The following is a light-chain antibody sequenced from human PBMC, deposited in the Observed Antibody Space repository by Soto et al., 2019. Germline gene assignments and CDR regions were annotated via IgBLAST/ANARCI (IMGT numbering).Light chain of an antibody. CDR3: QAWGSSTGV. CDR1: KLGDKY. J-gene: IGLJ1*01. V-gene: IGLV3-1*01. Sequence: SYELTQPPSVSVSPGQTASITCSGDKLGDKYACWYQQKPGQSPVLVIYQDSKRPSGIPERFSGSNSGNTATLTIGGTQAMDEADYYRQAWGSSTGVFGTGTKVTVL. CDR2: QDS.